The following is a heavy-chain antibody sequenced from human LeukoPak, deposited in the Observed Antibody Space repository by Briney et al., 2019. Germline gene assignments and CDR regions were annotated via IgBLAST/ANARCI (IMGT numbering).Heavy chain of an antibody. Sequence: SQTLSLTCTVSGGSISSGSYYWSWIRQPAGKGLEWIGRIYTSGSTNYNPSLKSRVTISVDTSKNQFSLKLSPVTAADTAVYYCAREAARLFDYWGQGTLVTVSS. J-gene: IGHJ4*02. D-gene: IGHD6-6*01. CDR2: IYTSGST. CDR3: AREAARLFDY. V-gene: IGHV4-61*02. CDR1: GGSISSGSYY.